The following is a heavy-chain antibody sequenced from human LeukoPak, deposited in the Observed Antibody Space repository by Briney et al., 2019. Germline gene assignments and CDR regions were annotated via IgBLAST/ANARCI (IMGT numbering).Heavy chain of an antibody. Sequence: PSATLSLTCTVSGGSISGYYWSWIRQPPGKGLEWIGYIYYSGSTNYNPSFESRVTISVDTSKNQFSLKLNSVTAADTAVYYCARHSPGVVGALGPWGQGTLVTVSS. J-gene: IGHJ5*02. CDR1: GGSISGYY. CDR3: ARHSPGVVGALGP. D-gene: IGHD1-26*01. V-gene: IGHV4-59*08. CDR2: IYYSGST.